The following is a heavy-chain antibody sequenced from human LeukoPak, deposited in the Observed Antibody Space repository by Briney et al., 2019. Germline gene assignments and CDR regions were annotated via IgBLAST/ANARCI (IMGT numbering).Heavy chain of an antibody. D-gene: IGHD3-10*01. CDR1: GFTVSSNY. CDR3: ARDQASPTYYYGSGSVVD. Sequence: PGGSLRLSCAASGFTVSSNYMSWVRQAPGKGLEWVSVIYSGGSTYYADSVKGRFTISRDNSKNTLYLQMNSLRAEDTAVYYCARDQASPTYYYGSGSVVDWGQGTLVTVSS. J-gene: IGHJ4*02. V-gene: IGHV3-53*05. CDR2: IYSGGST.